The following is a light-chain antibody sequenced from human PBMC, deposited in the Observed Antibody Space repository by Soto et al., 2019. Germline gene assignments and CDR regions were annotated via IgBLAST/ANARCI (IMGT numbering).Light chain of an antibody. J-gene: IGKJ1*01. Sequence: IVLTQARGTLSLSPGERATLSCRASQSVASSSIAWYQQRLCQAPRLLIYGASNRATGIPDRFRGSGSGTDFTLTISSLEPEDFALYDCHHGTDWPPGTFGQRTKVDIK. CDR1: QSVASSS. V-gene: IGKV3D-20*02. CDR2: GAS. CDR3: HHGTDWPPGT.